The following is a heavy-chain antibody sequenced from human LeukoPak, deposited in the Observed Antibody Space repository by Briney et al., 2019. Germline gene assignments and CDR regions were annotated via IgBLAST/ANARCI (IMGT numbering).Heavy chain of an antibody. CDR3: ATSCSSTSCYTGLRHDY. D-gene: IGHD2-2*02. Sequence: ASVKVSCKVSGYTLTELSMHWVRQAPGKGLEWMGGFDPEDGETIYAQKFQGRVTMTEDTSTDTAYMELSSLRSEDTAVYYCATSCSSTSCYTGLRHDYWGQGTLVTVSS. CDR1: GYTLTELS. J-gene: IGHJ4*02. CDR2: FDPEDGET. V-gene: IGHV1-24*01.